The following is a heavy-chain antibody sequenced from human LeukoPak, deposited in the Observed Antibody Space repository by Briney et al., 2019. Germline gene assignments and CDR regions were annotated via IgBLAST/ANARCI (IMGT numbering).Heavy chain of an antibody. Sequence: ASVTVSCTVSGYTLTELSMHWVRQAPGKGLEWMGGFYPEDGETIYAQKFQGRVTMTEDTSTDTAYMELSSLRSEDTAVYYCAIGQYPTSNWFDPWGQGTLVTVSS. J-gene: IGHJ5*02. CDR2: FYPEDGET. CDR3: AIGQYPTSNWFDP. V-gene: IGHV1-24*01. CDR1: GYTLTELS. D-gene: IGHD4-11*01.